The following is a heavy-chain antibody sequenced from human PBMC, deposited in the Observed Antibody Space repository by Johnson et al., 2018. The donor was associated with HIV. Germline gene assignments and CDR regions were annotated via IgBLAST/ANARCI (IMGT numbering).Heavy chain of an antibody. D-gene: IGHD3-10*01. CDR1: GFTFSSYG. J-gene: IGHJ3*02. Sequence: VQLVESGGGVVQPGRSLRLSCAASGFTFSSYGMHWVRQAPGKGLEWVAVISYDGSNKYYADSVKGRFTISRDNAKNSLYLQMNSLRAEDTAVYYCAKEQWFGELFSAFDIWGQGTMVTVSS. V-gene: IGHV3-30*19. CDR2: ISYDGSNK. CDR3: AKEQWFGELFSAFDI.